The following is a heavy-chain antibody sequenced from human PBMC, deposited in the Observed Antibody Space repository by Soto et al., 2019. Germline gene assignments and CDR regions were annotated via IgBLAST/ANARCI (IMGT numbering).Heavy chain of an antibody. J-gene: IGHJ6*02. V-gene: IGHV4-38-2*01. CDR2: IYHSGST. Sequence: SETLSLTCAVSGYSISSGYYWCFIRQPPGKGLEWIGSIYHSGSTYYNPSLKSRVTISVDTSKNQFSLKLSSVTAADTAVYYCARVYCSSTSCYRNYYYGMDVWGQGTTVTVSS. D-gene: IGHD2-2*01. CDR1: GYSISSGYY. CDR3: ARVYCSSTSCYRNYYYGMDV.